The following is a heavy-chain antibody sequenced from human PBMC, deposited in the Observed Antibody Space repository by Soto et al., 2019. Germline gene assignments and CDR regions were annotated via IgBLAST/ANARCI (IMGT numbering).Heavy chain of an antibody. CDR1: GFSFNFYA. J-gene: IGHJ2*01. Sequence: QVQLVESGGGVVQPGRSLRISCAATGFSFNFYAMYWVRQAPGKGLEWVAMISNDGSSENYADSVRGRFIISRDNSKKTLFLQMNSLRPADTATYCCVRDSGANYGTFWYFDPWGRGTLVTVSS. V-gene: IGHV3-30-3*01. D-gene: IGHD1-26*01. CDR2: ISNDGSSE. CDR3: VRDSGANYGTFWYFDP.